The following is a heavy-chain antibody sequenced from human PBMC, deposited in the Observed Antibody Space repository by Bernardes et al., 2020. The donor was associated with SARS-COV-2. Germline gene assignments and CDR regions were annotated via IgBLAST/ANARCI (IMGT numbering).Heavy chain of an antibody. CDR2: IDHSGNT. Sequence: ETLSLTCAVFGGSFSGNYWSWIRQPPGKGLEWIGEIDHSGNTNYNPSLKSRVTISVDTSKKQFSLKLNSVTAADTAMYYCATNHYGSGRVDPWGQGTLVTVSS. J-gene: IGHJ5*02. V-gene: IGHV4-34*01. CDR1: GGSFSGNY. D-gene: IGHD3-10*01. CDR3: ATNHYGSGRVDP.